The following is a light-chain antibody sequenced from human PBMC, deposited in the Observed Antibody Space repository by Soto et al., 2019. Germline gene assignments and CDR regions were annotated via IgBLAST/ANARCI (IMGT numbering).Light chain of an antibody. CDR3: QVWESFSDHPYV. Sequence: SYELSQPPSVSVAPGQTARISCGGANFGTKRVHWYQQRPGQAPILVVYDNNDRPSGITERFTGSNSGNTATLTISRVEAGDEADYYCQVWESFSDHPYVFGGGTKVTV. CDR1: NFGTKR. CDR2: DNN. V-gene: IGLV3-21*02. J-gene: IGLJ1*01.